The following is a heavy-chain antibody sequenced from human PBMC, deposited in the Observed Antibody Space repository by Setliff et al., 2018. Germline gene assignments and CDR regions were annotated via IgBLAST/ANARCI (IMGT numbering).Heavy chain of an antibody. Sequence: GGSLRLSCAASGFTFSSHWMHWVRQVPGKGLAWVSQINPDATTTYYADSVKGRFTISRDNAKTTLYLQMNSLRVEDTAVYFCARDPRDGSSSPMADNWGQGTAVTVSS. J-gene: IGHJ4*02. CDR1: GFTFSSHW. CDR3: ARDPRDGSSSPMADN. CDR2: INPDATTT. D-gene: IGHD3-10*01. V-gene: IGHV3-74*01.